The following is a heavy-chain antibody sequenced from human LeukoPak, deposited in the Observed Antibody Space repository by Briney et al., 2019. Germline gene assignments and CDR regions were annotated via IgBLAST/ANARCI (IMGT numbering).Heavy chain of an antibody. V-gene: IGHV3-23*01. Sequence: GGSLRLSCAASGFTFSSYAMSWVRQAPGKGLEWVSAISGSGDSTYYADSVKGRFTISRDNSKNALCLQMNSLRAEDTAVYYCAKGWGDSGYDFIDYWGQGTLVTVSS. CDR2: ISGSGDST. CDR3: AKGWGDSGYDFIDY. D-gene: IGHD5-12*01. CDR1: GFTFSSYA. J-gene: IGHJ4*02.